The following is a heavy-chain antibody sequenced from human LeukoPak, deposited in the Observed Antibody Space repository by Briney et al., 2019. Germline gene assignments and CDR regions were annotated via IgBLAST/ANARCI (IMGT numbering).Heavy chain of an antibody. CDR3: AGGGLSRIER. CDR1: QSTFYNYW. D-gene: IGHD2-8*02. CDR2: VNSDVTST. J-gene: IGHJ4*02. V-gene: IGHV3-74*01. Sequence: PGGSLRLSCAASQSTFYNYWMQWVRQVPGQGLAWVSRVNSDVTSTSYADSVKGRFTVSRDDARNTLYLQMDSLRVDDTAVYYCAGGGLSRIERWGQGIVVTVSS.